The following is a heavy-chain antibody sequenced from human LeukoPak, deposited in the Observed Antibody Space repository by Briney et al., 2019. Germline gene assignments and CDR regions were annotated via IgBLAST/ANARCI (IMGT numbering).Heavy chain of an antibody. D-gene: IGHD1-1*01. Sequence: SETLSLTCTVYGGSFSGYYWSWIRQPPGKGLEWIGEINHSGSTNYNPSLKSRVTISVDTSKNQFSLKLSSVTAADTAVYYCARRPQLASQTYIRRYYFDYWGQGTLVTVSS. V-gene: IGHV4-34*01. CDR3: ARRPQLASQTYIRRYYFDY. J-gene: IGHJ4*02. CDR1: GGSFSGYY. CDR2: INHSGST.